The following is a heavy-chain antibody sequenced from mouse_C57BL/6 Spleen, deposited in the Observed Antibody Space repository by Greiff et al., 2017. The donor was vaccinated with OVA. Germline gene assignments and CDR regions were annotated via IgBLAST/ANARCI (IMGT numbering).Heavy chain of an antibody. CDR2: ISSGSSTI. V-gene: IGHV5-17*01. J-gene: IGHJ1*03. CDR3: ARNYYGSSPHWYFDV. CDR1: GFTFSDYG. Sequence: EVKLQESGGGLVKPGGSLKLSCAASGFTFSDYGMHWVRQAPEKGLEWVAYISSGSSTIYYADTVKGRFTISRDNAKNTLFLQMTSLRSEDTAMYYCARNYYGSSPHWYFDVWGTGTTVTVSS. D-gene: IGHD1-1*01.